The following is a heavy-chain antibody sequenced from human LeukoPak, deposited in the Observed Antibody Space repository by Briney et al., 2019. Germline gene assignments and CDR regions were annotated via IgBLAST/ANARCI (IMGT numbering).Heavy chain of an antibody. D-gene: IGHD3-22*01. CDR1: GGFISSSSYY. J-gene: IGHJ4*02. CDR2: IYYSGST. CDR3: ATRSYYYDSSGSFDY. Sequence: SETLSLTCTVSGGFISSSSYYWGWIRQPPGKGLEWIGSIYYSGSTYYNPSLKSRVTISVDTSKNQFSLKLSSVTAADTAVYYCATRSYYYDSSGSFDYWGQGTLVTVSS. V-gene: IGHV4-39*01.